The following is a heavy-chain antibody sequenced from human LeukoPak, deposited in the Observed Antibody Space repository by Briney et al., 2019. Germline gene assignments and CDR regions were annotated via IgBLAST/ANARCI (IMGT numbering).Heavy chain of an antibody. CDR2: MNPNSGNT. D-gene: IGHD3-3*01. Sequence: ASVKVSCKASGYTFTSYDINWVRQATGQGLEWMGWMNPNSGNTGYAQKFQGRATMTRNTSISTAYMELSSLRSEDTAVYYCARDWAHTIFGVVITPPFDPWGQGTLVTVSS. CDR1: GYTFTSYD. CDR3: ARDWAHTIFGVVITPPFDP. J-gene: IGHJ5*02. V-gene: IGHV1-8*01.